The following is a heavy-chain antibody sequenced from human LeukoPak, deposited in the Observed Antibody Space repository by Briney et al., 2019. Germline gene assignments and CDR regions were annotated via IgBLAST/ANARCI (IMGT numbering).Heavy chain of an antibody. V-gene: IGHV3-30*03. Sequence: PGGSLRLSCAASGFTFSSYGMHWVRQAPGKGLEWVAIISYDGSNKYYADSVKGRFTISRDNSKNTLYLQMNSLRAEDTAVYYCARDLSGPDYWGQGTLVTVSS. D-gene: IGHD2-8*02. CDR1: GFTFSSYG. CDR3: ARDLSGPDY. CDR2: ISYDGSNK. J-gene: IGHJ4*02.